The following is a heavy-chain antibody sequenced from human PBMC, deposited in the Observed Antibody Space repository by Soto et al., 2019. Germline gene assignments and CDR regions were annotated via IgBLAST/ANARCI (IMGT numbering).Heavy chain of an antibody. D-gene: IGHD6-19*01. CDR2: INWGDDK. J-gene: IGHJ6*02. V-gene: IGHV2-70*20. CDR3: VRTAYSSGWYGYLGMDV. CDR1: GFSLTTSGMC. Sequence: CPTLVNPTQTLTLTCTFSGFSLTTSGMCVSWVRQPPGKAPEWLALINWGDDKYYTTSLKTRLTIARDTSKNQVVLTVTNMDPVDTATYYCVRTAYSSGWYGYLGMDVWGQGTTVTVSS.